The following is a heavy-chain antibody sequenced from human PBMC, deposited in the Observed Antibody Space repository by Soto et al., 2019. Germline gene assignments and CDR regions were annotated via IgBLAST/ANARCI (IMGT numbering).Heavy chain of an antibody. Sequence: PGGSLRLSCAASGFTFSSYSMNWARQAPGKGLEWVSSISSSSSYIYYADSVKGRFTISRDNAKNSLYLQMNSLRAEDTAVYYCARVANRGSGPWPWGQGTLVTVSS. V-gene: IGHV3-21*01. CDR1: GFTFSSYS. D-gene: IGHD3-10*01. J-gene: IGHJ5*02. CDR2: ISSSSSYI. CDR3: ARVANRGSGPWP.